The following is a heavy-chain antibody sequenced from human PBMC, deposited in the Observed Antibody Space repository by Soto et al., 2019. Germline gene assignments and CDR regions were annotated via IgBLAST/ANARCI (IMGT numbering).Heavy chain of an antibody. J-gene: IGHJ3*02. CDR1: GGSISSGGYY. V-gene: IGHV4-31*03. D-gene: IGHD3-10*01. CDR2: IYYSGST. Sequence: SETLSLTCTVSGGSISSGGYYWSWIRQHPGKGLEWIGYIYYSGSTYYNPSLKSRVTISVDTSKNQFSLKLSSVTAADTAVYYCARRSRITMVRGVIISLDAFDIWGQGTMVTVSS. CDR3: ARRSRITMVRGVIISLDAFDI.